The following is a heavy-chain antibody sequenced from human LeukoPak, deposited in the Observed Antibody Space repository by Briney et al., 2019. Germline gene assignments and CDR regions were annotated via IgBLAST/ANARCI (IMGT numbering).Heavy chain of an antibody. CDR3: ARYSNSGSYYYYYMDV. Sequence: ASVKVSCKASGGTFSSYAISWVRQAPGQGLEWMGGIIPIFGTANYAQKFQGRVTITADKSTSTAYMELSSLRSEDTAVYYCARYSNSGSYYYYYMDVWGKGTTVTVSS. D-gene: IGHD4-11*01. J-gene: IGHJ6*03. CDR1: GGTFSSYA. CDR2: IIPIFGTA. V-gene: IGHV1-69*06.